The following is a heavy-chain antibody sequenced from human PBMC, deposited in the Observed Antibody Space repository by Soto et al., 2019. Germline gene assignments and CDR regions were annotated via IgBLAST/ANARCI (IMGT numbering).Heavy chain of an antibody. D-gene: IGHD3-3*01. Sequence: PGGSLRLSCAASGFTFSSYGMHWVRQAPGKGLEWVAVISYDGSNKYYADSVKGRFTISRDNSKNTLYLQMNSLRAEDTAVYYCAKSGEYDFTDESYGMDVWGQGTTVTVSS. CDR3: AKSGEYDFTDESYGMDV. J-gene: IGHJ6*02. V-gene: IGHV3-30*18. CDR2: ISYDGSNK. CDR1: GFTFSSYG.